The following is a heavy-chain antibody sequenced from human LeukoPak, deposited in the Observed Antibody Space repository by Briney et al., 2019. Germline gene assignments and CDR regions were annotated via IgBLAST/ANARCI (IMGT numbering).Heavy chain of an antibody. J-gene: IGHJ4*02. CDR1: GFTVSSNY. CDR3: ARGGAGSTYYYDSSGYYYFDY. Sequence: GGSLRLSCAASGFTVSSNYMSWVRQAPGKGLEWVANIKQDGSEKYYVDSVKGRFTISRDNAKNSLYLQMNSLRAEDTAVYYCARGGAGSTYYYDSSGYYYFDYWGQGTLVTVSS. CDR2: IKQDGSEK. D-gene: IGHD3-22*01. V-gene: IGHV3-7*01.